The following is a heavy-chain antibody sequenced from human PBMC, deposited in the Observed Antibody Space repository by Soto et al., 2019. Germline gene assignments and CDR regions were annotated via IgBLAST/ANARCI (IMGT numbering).Heavy chain of an antibody. V-gene: IGHV1-18*01. CDR2: ISAYNGNT. CDR3: ARDKVSPGGNYGGNGPWHYCMDF. D-gene: IGHD5-12*01. CDR1: GYTFTSYG. J-gene: IGHJ6*04. Sequence: QVQLVQSGAEVKKPGASVKVSCKASGYTFTSYGISWVRQATGQGLEWMGWISAYNGNTNYAQKLQGRVTMATDTSTSRAYMELRSLRSDDTAVYYCARDKVSPGGNYGGNGPWHYCMDFWGKGTTVTGSS.